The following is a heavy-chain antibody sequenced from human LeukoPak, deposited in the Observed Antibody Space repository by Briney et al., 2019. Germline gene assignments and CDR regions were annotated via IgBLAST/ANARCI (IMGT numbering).Heavy chain of an antibody. CDR2: INSGGTVT. J-gene: IGHJ4*02. CDR1: GFTFSDFW. D-gene: IGHD1-1*01. CDR3: ARESRPEGRLIDIDF. Sequence: GGFLRLSCAASGFTFSDFWMHWVRQAPWKGLVWVSRINSGGTVTNYADSVKGRLTISRDNAEKSLYLQMNSLRAEDTAFYYCARESRPEGRLIDIDFWGQGTLVTVSS. V-gene: IGHV3-74*01.